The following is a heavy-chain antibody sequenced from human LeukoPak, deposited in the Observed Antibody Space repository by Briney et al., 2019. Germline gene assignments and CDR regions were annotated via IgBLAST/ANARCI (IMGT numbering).Heavy chain of an antibody. CDR1: GFTFSSYG. D-gene: IGHD3-10*01. CDR3: ARDHRSGSKRYFDY. J-gene: IGHJ4*02. CDR2: IWYDGSNK. Sequence: GRSLRLSCAASGFTFSSYGMHWVRQAPGKGLEWVAVIWYDGSNKYYADSVKGRFTISRDNSKNTLYLQMNSPRAEDTAVYYCARDHRSGSKRYFDYWGQGTLVTVSS. V-gene: IGHV3-33*01.